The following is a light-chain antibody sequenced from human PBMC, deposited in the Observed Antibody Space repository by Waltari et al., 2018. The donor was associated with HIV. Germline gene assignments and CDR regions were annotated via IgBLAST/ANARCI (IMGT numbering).Light chain of an antibody. J-gene: IGKJ2*03. CDR2: WAS. CDR1: QSILYSSNNKNY. Sequence: DIVMTQSPESLAVSLGERATINSKSSQSILYSSNNKNYLAWYQQRPRQPPKLLIFWASTRESGVPDRFSGSGSGTDFTLTISSLQAEDVAIYYCQQYFNTPHSFGQGTKLEIK. CDR3: QQYFNTPHS. V-gene: IGKV4-1*01.